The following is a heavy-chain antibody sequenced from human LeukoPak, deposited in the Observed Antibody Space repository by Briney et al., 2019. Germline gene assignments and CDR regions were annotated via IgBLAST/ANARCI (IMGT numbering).Heavy chain of an antibody. CDR2: IYYSGST. CDR3: ARVWATTVTTDAFDI. J-gene: IGHJ3*02. CDR1: GGSISSGDYY. Sequence: PSETLSLTCTVSGGSISSGDYYCSWIRQPPGKGLEWIGYIYYSGSTYYNPSLKSRVTISVDTSKNQFSLKLSSVTAADTAVYYCARVWATTVTTDAFDIWGQGTMVTVSS. V-gene: IGHV4-30-4*01. D-gene: IGHD4-17*01.